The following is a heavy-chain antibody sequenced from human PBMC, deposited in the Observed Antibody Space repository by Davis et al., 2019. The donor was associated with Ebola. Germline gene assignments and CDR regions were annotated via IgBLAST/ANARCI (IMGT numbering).Heavy chain of an antibody. Sequence: PSETLSLTCTVSGDSVSSDRCYWSWIRQSPGKGLEWIGYIYNTESTNYNPSLRSRVAVSVDASKNQFSLRLTSVTAADTAVYYCARDYGVGRTYYYYYMDVWGKGTTVTVSS. CDR3: ARDYGVGRTYYYYYMDV. J-gene: IGHJ6*03. CDR2: IYNTEST. V-gene: IGHV4-61*01. D-gene: IGHD3-3*01. CDR1: GDSVSSDRCY.